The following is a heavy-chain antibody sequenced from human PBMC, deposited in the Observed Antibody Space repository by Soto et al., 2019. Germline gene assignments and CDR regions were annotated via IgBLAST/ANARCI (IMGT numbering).Heavy chain of an antibody. J-gene: IGHJ6*02. D-gene: IGHD1-1*01. Sequence: QVQLVESGGGVVQPGRSLRLSCAASGFTFSSYGMHWVRQAPGKGLEWVAVIWYDGSNKYYADSVKGRFTISRDNSKNTLYLQMNSLRAEDTAVYYCARDQAWSELEQPYYYYCGMDVWGQGTTVTVSS. CDR1: GFTFSSYG. V-gene: IGHV3-33*01. CDR2: IWYDGSNK. CDR3: ARDQAWSELEQPYYYYCGMDV.